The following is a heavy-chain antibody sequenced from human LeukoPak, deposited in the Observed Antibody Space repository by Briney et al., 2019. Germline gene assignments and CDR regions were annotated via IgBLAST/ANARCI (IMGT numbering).Heavy chain of an antibody. J-gene: IGHJ4*02. V-gene: IGHV1-18*04. D-gene: IGHD6-13*01. CDR1: GYTFTNYG. Sequence: ASVKVSCKASGYTFTNYGFSWVRQAPGQGLEWMGWIAAYNGNTNYAQKLQGRVTMTTDTSTSTVYMELRSLRSDDTAIYYCARDGYFDSWGQGTLVTVSS. CDR2: IAAYNGNT. CDR3: ARDGYFDS.